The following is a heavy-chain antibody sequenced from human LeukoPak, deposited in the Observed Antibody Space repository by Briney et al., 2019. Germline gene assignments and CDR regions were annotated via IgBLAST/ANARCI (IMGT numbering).Heavy chain of an antibody. D-gene: IGHD3-22*01. Sequence: SQTLSLTCTVSGGSISSGGYYWCWIRQHPGKGLEWIGYIYYSGSTYYNPSLKSRVTISVDTSKNQFSLKLSSVTAADTAVYYCARDVYYDSSTYYFDYWGQGTLVTVSS. J-gene: IGHJ4*02. CDR3: ARDVYYDSSTYYFDY. CDR2: IYYSGST. V-gene: IGHV4-31*03. CDR1: GGSISSGGYY.